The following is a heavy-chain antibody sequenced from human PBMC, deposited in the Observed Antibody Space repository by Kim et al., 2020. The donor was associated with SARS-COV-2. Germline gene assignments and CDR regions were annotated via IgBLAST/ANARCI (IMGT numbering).Heavy chain of an antibody. CDR2: INSDGSYM. J-gene: IGHJ4*02. Sequence: GGSLRLSCVASGFRFSDYYMSWIRQAPGEGLEWIAYINSDGSYMMYADSVNGRFTISRDNAKKSLSLQMNSLTSEDTAVYYCVREPSNCGQRSLVAVS. D-gene: IGHD2-2*01. CDR1: GFRFSDYY. CDR3: VREPSN. V-gene: IGHV3-11*01.